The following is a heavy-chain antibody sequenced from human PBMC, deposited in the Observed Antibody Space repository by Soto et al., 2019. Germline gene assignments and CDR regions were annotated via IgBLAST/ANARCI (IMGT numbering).Heavy chain of an antibody. D-gene: IGHD2-15*01. CDR2: IYYSGST. CDR1: GGSISSSSYY. V-gene: IGHV4-39*01. Sequence: QLQESGPGLVKPSETLSLTCTVSGGSISSSSYYWGWIRQPQGKGLEWIGSIYYSGSTYYNTSLKSRVTISVDTSKNQFSLKLSSVTAADTAGYYCARVAEESFDYWGQGTLVTVSS. J-gene: IGHJ4*02. CDR3: ARVAEESFDY.